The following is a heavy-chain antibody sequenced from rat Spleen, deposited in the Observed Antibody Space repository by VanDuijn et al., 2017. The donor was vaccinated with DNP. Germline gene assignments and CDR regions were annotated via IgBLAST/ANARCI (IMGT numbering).Heavy chain of an antibody. V-gene: IGHV5-29*01. CDR2: IIYDGTRT. CDR1: GFTFSNAW. Sequence: EVQLVETGGSLVQPGKSLKLTCATSGFTFSNAWMHWVRQGPKKGLEWVATIIYDGTRTYYRDSVKGRFTISRDNAENTLFLQMDSLGSEDRATYYCAKDRTGGFAMDAWGQGTSVTVSP. J-gene: IGHJ4*01. D-gene: IGHD4-1*01. CDR3: AKDRTGGFAMDA.